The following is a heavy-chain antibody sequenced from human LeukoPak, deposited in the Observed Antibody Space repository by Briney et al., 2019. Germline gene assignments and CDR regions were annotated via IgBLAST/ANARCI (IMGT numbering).Heavy chain of an antibody. CDR3: ARVRTEGVEVYFDY. Sequence: GASVKVSCKASGYTFTSYGISWVRQAPGQGLEWMGWISVYNGNTNYAQKLQGRVTMTTDTSTSTGYMELRSLRSDDTAVYYCARVRTEGVEVYFDYWGQGTLVTVSS. V-gene: IGHV1-18*01. CDR1: GYTFTSYG. D-gene: IGHD3-10*01. CDR2: ISVYNGNT. J-gene: IGHJ4*02.